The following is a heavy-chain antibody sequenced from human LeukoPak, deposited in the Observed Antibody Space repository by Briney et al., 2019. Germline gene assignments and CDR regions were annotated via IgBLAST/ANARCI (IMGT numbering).Heavy chain of an antibody. CDR2: VSYDGSHK. CDR1: GFTFRSYA. V-gene: IGHV3-30*10. Sequence: GRSLRLSCAVSGFTFRSYAVHWVRHAPGRGLEWGSVVSYDGSHKYYTDSARDRFTISRDNSKNTLYLQMNSLKAEDTALYYCARDRSLSSFGELFIWGQGTLVTVSS. CDR3: ARDRSLSSFGELFI. D-gene: IGHD3-10*01. J-gene: IGHJ4*02.